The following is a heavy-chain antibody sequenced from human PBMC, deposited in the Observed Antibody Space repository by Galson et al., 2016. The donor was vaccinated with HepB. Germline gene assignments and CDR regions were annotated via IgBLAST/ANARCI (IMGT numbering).Heavy chain of an antibody. CDR2: IYYSGGT. D-gene: IGHD3-3*01. CDR3: ARLTVFGVVTLDS. J-gene: IGHJ5*01. CDR1: GGSINGYY. Sequence: LSLTCTVSGGSINGYYWSWIRQPPGKGLEWIGDIYYSGGTNYNSSLKSRVTISVETSKTQFSLKLTSVTAADTAVYYCARLTVFGVVTLDSWGQGTLVTVSS. V-gene: IGHV4-59*01.